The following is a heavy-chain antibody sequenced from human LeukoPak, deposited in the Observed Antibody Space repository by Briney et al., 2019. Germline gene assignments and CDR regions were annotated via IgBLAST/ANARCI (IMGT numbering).Heavy chain of an antibody. V-gene: IGHV1-2*02. CDR2: INPNSGGT. J-gene: IGHJ3*02. CDR1: GGTFSSYA. CDR3: ARQGGSGSSFYNGAFDI. D-gene: IGHD3-10*01. Sequence: ASGKVSCKASGGTFSSYAISWVRQAPGQGLEWMGWINPNSGGTNYAQKFQGRVTMTRDTSISTAYMELSRLRSDDTAVYYCARQGGSGSSFYNGAFDIWGQGTMVTVSS.